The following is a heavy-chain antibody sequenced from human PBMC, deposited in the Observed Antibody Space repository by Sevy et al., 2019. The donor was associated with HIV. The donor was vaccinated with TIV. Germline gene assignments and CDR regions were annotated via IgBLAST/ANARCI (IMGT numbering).Heavy chain of an antibody. CDR3: AKDSHPDMNATGNNWFDS. D-gene: IGHD1-1*01. CDR2: ISYGANHR. CDR1: GFIFRDYG. J-gene: IGHJ5*01. V-gene: IGHV3-30*18. Sequence: GGSLRLSCVASGFIFRDYGMHWVRQAPGKGLEWVAVISYGANHRYYADSARDRFTISRDNSKNTLFLQMNSLTIEDTAVYYCAKDSHPDMNATGNNWFDSWGQGSLVTVSS.